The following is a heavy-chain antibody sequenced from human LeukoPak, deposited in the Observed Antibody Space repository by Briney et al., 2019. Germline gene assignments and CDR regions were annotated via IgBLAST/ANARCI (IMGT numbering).Heavy chain of an antibody. CDR2: ISFDGNNK. V-gene: IGHV3-30-3*02. CDR3: AKYGSGTYYNGLH. Sequence: QPGRSLRLSCAASEFSFSTYAMHWVGQAPGKGLQWVAVISFDGNNKYYADSVKGRFTISRDISKSTLYLQMNSLRDEDTALYYCAKYGSGTYYNGLHWGQGTLVTVSS. CDR1: EFSFSTYA. D-gene: IGHD3-10*01. J-gene: IGHJ4*02.